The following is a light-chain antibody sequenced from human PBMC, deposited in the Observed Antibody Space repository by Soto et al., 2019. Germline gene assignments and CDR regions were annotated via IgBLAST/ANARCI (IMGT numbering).Light chain of an antibody. CDR2: DAS. Sequence: EIVLTQSPATLSLSPGERATLSCRASQSVSSYLAWYQQKPGQAPRLLIYDASNRATGIPARFSGSGSGTDFILTISSLEPEDFAVYYCQQRSNWPLPFGGGTKVEIK. CDR3: QQRSNWPLP. J-gene: IGKJ4*01. CDR1: QSVSSY. V-gene: IGKV3-11*01.